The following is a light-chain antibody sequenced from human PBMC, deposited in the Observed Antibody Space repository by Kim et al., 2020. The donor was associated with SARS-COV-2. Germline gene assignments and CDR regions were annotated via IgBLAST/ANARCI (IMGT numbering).Light chain of an antibody. V-gene: IGKV3-15*01. CDR3: QQYNKWPLT. CDR1: QSVSHY. Sequence: EIVMTQSPVTLSVSPGERATLSCRASQSVSHYLAWYQQRPGQAPRLLIYGAYTRATGIPARFSGSGSETEFTLIISSLQSEDFAVYYCQQYNKWPLTFGGGTKVDIK. CDR2: GAY. J-gene: IGKJ4*01.